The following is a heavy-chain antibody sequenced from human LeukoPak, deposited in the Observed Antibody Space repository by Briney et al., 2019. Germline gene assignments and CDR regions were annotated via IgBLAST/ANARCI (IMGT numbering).Heavy chain of an antibody. Sequence: GGSLRLSCAASGFSFSTYAMIWVRQAPGKGLEWVSAIIGSGGTTWYADSVKGRFTITRDNSKNTLFLQMNSLRADDTAVYYCTKEGRLNWGQGTLVTVSS. CDR2: IIGSGGTT. J-gene: IGHJ4*02. V-gene: IGHV3-23*01. CDR1: GFSFSTYA. D-gene: IGHD3-16*01. CDR3: TKEGRLN.